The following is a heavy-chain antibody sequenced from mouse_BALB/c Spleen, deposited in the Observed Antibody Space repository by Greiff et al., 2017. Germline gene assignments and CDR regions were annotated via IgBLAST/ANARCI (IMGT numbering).Heavy chain of an antibody. J-gene: IGHJ4*01. CDR2: IRNKANGYTT. CDR3: ARGMDY. CDR1: GFTFTDYY. Sequence: EVKVEESGGGLVQPGGSLRLSCATSGFTFTDYYMSWVRQPPGKALEWLGFIRNKANGYTTEYSASVKGRFTISRDNSQSILYLQMNTLRAEDSATYYCARGMDYWGQGTSVTVSS. V-gene: IGHV7-3*02.